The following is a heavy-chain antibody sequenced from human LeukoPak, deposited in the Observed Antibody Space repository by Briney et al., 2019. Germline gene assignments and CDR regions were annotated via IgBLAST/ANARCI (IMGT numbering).Heavy chain of an antibody. CDR3: AKDIGAGIAAAGPSIYYYYYGMDV. J-gene: IGHJ6*02. Sequence: SGGSLRLSCAASGFTFDDYATHWVRQAPGKGLEWVSGISWNSGSIGYADSVKGRFTISRDNAKNSLYLQMNSLRAEDTALYYCAKDIGAGIAAAGPSIYYYYYGMDVWGQGTTVTVSS. D-gene: IGHD6-13*01. CDR1: GFTFDDYA. CDR2: ISWNSGSI. V-gene: IGHV3-9*01.